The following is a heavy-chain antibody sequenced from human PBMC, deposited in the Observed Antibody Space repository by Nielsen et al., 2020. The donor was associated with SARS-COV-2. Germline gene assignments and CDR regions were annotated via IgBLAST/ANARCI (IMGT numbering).Heavy chain of an antibody. CDR1: GFTFSSYW. J-gene: IGHJ4*02. CDR3: ARGEAFRDALDY. CDR2: INSDGSST. Sequence: GGSLRLSCAASGFTFSSYWMHWVRQAPGKGLVWVSRINSDGSSTSYADSVKGRFTISRDNAKNTLYLQMNSLRAEDTAVYYCARGEAFRDALDYWGQGTLVTVSS. D-gene: IGHD1-26*01. V-gene: IGHV3-74*01.